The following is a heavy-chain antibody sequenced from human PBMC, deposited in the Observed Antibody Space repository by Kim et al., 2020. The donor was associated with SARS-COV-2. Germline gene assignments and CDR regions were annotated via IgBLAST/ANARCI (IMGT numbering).Heavy chain of an antibody. V-gene: IGHV4-34*01. Sequence: ETLSLTCAVYGGSFSGYYWSWIRQPPGKGLEWIGEINHSGSTNYNPSLKSRVTISVDTSKNQFSLKLSSVTAADTAVYYCARGTYYDFWSGYQSHYYYYYGMDVWGQGTTVTVSS. CDR3: ARGTYYDFWSGYQSHYYYYYGMDV. J-gene: IGHJ6*02. CDR2: INHSGST. CDR1: GGSFSGYY. D-gene: IGHD3-3*01.